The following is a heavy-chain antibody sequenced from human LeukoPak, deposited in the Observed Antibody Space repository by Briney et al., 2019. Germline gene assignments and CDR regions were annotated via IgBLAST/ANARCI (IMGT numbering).Heavy chain of an antibody. V-gene: IGHV4-4*02. J-gene: IGHJ6*02. D-gene: IGHD2-2*03. CDR1: GGSISSSNW. Sequence: SETLSLTCAASGGSISSSNWWSWVRQPPGKGLEWNGEIYHSGSTNYNPSLKSRVTISVDKSKNQFSLKLSSVTAADTAVYYCARVGGDCSSTSCPTFDYYYNGMDVWGQGTTVTVSS. CDR3: ARVGGDCSSTSCPTFDYYYNGMDV. CDR2: IYHSGST.